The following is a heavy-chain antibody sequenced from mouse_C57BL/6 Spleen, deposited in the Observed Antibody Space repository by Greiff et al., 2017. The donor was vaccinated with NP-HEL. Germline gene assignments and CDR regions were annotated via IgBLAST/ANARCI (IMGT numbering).Heavy chain of an antibody. CDR2: IDPSDSET. CDR1: GYTFTSYW. CDR3: ARHYYGSSPYYAMDY. Sequence: VQLQQPGAELVRPGSSVKLSCKASGYTFTSYWMHWVKQRPIQGLEWIGNIDPSDSETHYNQKFKDKATLTVDKSSSTAYMQLSSLTSEDSAVYYCARHYYGSSPYYAMDYWGQGTSVTVSS. V-gene: IGHV1-52*01. J-gene: IGHJ4*01. D-gene: IGHD1-1*01.